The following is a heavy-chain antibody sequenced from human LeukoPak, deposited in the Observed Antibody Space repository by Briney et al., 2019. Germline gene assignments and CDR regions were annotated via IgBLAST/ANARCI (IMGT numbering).Heavy chain of an antibody. V-gene: IGHV3-23*01. J-gene: IGHJ3*02. CDR3: ANDISYGQHDAFDI. CDR1: GFPFGSYA. Sequence: GSLRPPLVAPGFPFGSYAMSLVPPAPRKTPEWVSAIGGSDGTTYYADSVKGRFTVSRDNSKNMLYLQMNSQRAEGAAIYYCANDISYGQHDAFDIWGEGTMVTVSS. CDR2: IGGSDGTT. D-gene: IGHD5-18*01.